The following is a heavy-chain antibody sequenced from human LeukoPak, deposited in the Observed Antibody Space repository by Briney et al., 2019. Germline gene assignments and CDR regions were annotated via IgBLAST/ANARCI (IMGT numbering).Heavy chain of an antibody. V-gene: IGHV3-23*01. D-gene: IGHD7-27*01. CDR3: AQDIAWGAFEH. J-gene: IGHJ4*02. Sequence: GGSLRLSCAASGFTFRKYGMNWVCQAPGKGLEWVSGISPSGGGTYYADSVKGRFTISRDDSKNTLALQMNSLRVEDTALYYCAQDIAWGAFEHWGQGTLVTVSS. CDR1: GFTFRKYG. CDR2: ISPSGGGT.